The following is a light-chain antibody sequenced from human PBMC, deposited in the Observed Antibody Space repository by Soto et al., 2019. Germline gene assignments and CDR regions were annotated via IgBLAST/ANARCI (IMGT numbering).Light chain of an antibody. CDR1: SSDVGGYNH. CDR2: EVT. CDR3: TSYTVRKSCV. V-gene: IGLV2-14*01. J-gene: IGLJ3*02. Sequence: QSALTQPASVTGSPGQSITISCTGTSSDVGGYNHVSWYQQYPGTAPKFIIYEVTNRPSGVSDRFSGSKSGNTASLTISGLQPEDEADYYCTSYTVRKSCVFGGGTKLTVL.